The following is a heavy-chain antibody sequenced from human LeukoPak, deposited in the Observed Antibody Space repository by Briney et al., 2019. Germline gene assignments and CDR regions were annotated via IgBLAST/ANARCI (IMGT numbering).Heavy chain of an antibody. CDR3: AREGTGYAGSFDY. V-gene: IGHV1-46*01. J-gene: IGHJ4*02. D-gene: IGHD5-12*01. Sequence: ASVKVCCKASGYTFTSYFMHWVRQSPGQGLEWMGIINPSGDNTNYAQSFQGRVTMTRDTSTGTVYMELSSLRSEDTAVYYCAREGTGYAGSFDYWGQGTLVTVSS. CDR1: GYTFTSYF. CDR2: INPSGDNT.